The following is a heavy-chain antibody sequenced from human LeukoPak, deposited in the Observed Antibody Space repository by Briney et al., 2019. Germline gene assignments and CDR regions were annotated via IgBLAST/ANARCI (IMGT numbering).Heavy chain of an antibody. CDR2: ITAIFRTT. Sequence: SVKVSCKASGGTFSSYAISWVRQAPGQGLEWMGGITAIFRTTNYAQKFQGRVTITADESMSTVYMELSSLRSEDTAVYYCARHSGYHSTMYLDYWGQGTLVTVSS. D-gene: IGHD3-22*01. CDR1: GGTFSSYA. J-gene: IGHJ4*02. CDR3: ARHSGYHSTMYLDY. V-gene: IGHV1-69*13.